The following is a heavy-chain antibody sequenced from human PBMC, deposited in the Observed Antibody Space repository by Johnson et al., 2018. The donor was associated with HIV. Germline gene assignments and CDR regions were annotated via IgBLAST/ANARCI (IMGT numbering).Heavy chain of an antibody. V-gene: IGHV3-13*01. D-gene: IGHD2-15*01. J-gene: IGHJ3*02. CDR3: ARAVCRGGRCYSHDAFDI. CDR2: IGTAGAT. CDR1: GFTFSSYD. Sequence: VQLVASGGGLKQPGGSLRLSCAAPGFTFSSYDMHWVRQAPGKVLEWVSTIGTAGATYYPGPGKARFTDSREDAKNSLYLQMNSLRAGDTALYYCARAVCRGGRCYSHDAFDIWGQGTMVTVSS.